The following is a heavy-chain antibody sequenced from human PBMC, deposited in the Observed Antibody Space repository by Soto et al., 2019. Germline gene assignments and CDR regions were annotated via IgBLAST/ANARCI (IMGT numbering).Heavy chain of an antibody. CDR2: IIPIFGTA. J-gene: IGHJ6*02. D-gene: IGHD2-21*01. CDR1: GGTFSSYA. CDR3: ARDFRRDCWYDYYYGMDV. Sequence: QVQLVQSGAEVKKPGSSVKVSCKASGGTFSSYAISWVRQAPGQGLEWMGGIIPIFGTANYAQKFHGRVTITADESTSTAYMELSSLRSEDTAVYYCARDFRRDCWYDYYYGMDVWGQGTTVTVSS. V-gene: IGHV1-69*01.